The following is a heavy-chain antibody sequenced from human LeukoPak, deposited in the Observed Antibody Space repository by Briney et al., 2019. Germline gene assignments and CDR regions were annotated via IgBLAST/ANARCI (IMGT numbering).Heavy chain of an antibody. J-gene: IGHJ4*02. CDR1: GGSISSYY. CDR3: ARADYGDSFGY. D-gene: IGHD4-17*01. Sequence: SETPSLTCTVSGGSISSYYWSWIRQPPGKGLEWIGYIYYSGSTNYNPSLKSRVTISVDTSKNQFSLKLSSVTAADTAVYYCARADYGDSFGYWGQGTLVTVSS. CDR2: IYYSGST. V-gene: IGHV4-59*01.